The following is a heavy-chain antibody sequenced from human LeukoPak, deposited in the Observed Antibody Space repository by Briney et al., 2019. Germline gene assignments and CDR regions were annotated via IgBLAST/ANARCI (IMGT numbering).Heavy chain of an antibody. CDR2: IIPIFGTA. CDR3: ASSTPGIAVAGTRFDY. V-gene: IGHV1-69*06. J-gene: IGHJ4*02. D-gene: IGHD6-19*01. CDR1: GGTFSSYA. Sequence: VKVCCKASGGTFSSYAISWVRQAPGQGLEWMGRIIPIFGTANYAQKFQGRVTITADKSTSTAYMELSSLRSEDTAVYYCASSTPGIAVAGTRFDYWGQGTLVTVSS.